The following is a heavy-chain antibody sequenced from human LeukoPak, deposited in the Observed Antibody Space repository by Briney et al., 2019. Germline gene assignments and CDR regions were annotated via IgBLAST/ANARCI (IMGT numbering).Heavy chain of an antibody. CDR1: GFTFSDYN. J-gene: IGHJ4*02. CDR3: ARDSRSGTYLSRIY. Sequence: QSGGSLRLSCAASGFTFSDYNMNWVRQAPGKGLEWVSYISSSSTTIYYADSVKGRFAISRDNAKNSLYLQMDSLRAEDTAVYYCARDSRSGTYLSRIYWGQGTLVTVSS. CDR2: ISSSSTTI. V-gene: IGHV3-48*04. D-gene: IGHD3-10*01.